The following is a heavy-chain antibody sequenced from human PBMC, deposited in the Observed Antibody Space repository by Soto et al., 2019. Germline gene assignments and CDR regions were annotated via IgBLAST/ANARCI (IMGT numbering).Heavy chain of an antibody. Sequence: EVQLVESGGGLVQPGGSLRLSCAASGFTFSSYDMHWVREVTGKGLEWVSGLVTNTDTYYAGSVKGRFTISRENAKNSLYLQMNNLGAGDTAVYYCAREIAVLGTWYFDLWGRGTLVTVSS. V-gene: IGHV3-13*01. CDR2: LVTNTDT. J-gene: IGHJ2*01. CDR3: AREIAVLGTWYFDL. CDR1: GFTFSSYD. D-gene: IGHD6-19*01.